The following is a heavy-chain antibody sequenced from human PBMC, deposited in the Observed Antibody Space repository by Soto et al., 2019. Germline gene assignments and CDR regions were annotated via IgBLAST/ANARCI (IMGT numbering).Heavy chain of an antibody. CDR3: GGWVGATTPDY. V-gene: IGHV1-18*04. J-gene: IGHJ4*02. D-gene: IGHD1-26*01. CDR2: ISAYNGNT. CDR1: GYTFTSYG. Sequence: QVQLVQSGAEVKKPGASVKVSCKASGYTFTSYGISWVRQAPGQGLEWMGWISAYNGNTNYARKPQGRVTRTTDTPRSKATLELGSRRFAARAGDYGGGWVGATTPDYWGQGTLVTVPS.